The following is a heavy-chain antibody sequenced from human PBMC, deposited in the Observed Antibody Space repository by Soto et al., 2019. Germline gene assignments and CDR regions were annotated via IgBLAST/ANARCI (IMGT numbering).Heavy chain of an antibody. V-gene: IGHV4-39*07. CDR2: IFYSGST. Sequence: SETLSLTCTVSGGSISSSSFYWDWIRQPPGKGLEWIGSIFYSGSTYYNPSLKSRVTISFDTSKNQFSLKLSSVTAADTAVYYCARDYKGGITMVRGVIANYYYMDVWGKGTTVTVSS. CDR3: ARDYKGGITMVRGVIANYYYMDV. CDR1: GGSISSSSFY. J-gene: IGHJ6*03. D-gene: IGHD3-10*01.